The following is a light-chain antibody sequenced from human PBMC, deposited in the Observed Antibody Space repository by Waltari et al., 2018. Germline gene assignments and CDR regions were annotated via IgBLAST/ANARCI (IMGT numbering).Light chain of an antibody. Sequence: SYELTQPPSVSVSPGQTASITCSGDKLGDKSACWYQQKPGQSPVLVIYQDRKRPSGIPERFSGSNSGNTATLTISGTQAMDEADYYCQAWDSSTASVVFGGGTKLTVL. V-gene: IGLV3-1*01. CDR1: KLGDKS. CDR3: QAWDSSTASVV. J-gene: IGLJ2*01. CDR2: QDR.